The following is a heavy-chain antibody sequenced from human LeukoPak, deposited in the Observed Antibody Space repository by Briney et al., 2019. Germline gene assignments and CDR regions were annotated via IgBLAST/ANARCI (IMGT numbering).Heavy chain of an antibody. V-gene: IGHV4-39*07. CDR1: GGSISSSSYY. Sequence: SETLSLTCTVSGGSISSSSYYWGWIRQPPGKGLEWIGSIYYSGSTYYNPSLKSRVTISVETSKNEFSLKLRSVTAADTAVYYCARVTGYRIEDHFDYWGQGTLVTVSS. J-gene: IGHJ4*02. CDR2: IYYSGST. CDR3: ARVTGYRIEDHFDY. D-gene: IGHD6-13*01.